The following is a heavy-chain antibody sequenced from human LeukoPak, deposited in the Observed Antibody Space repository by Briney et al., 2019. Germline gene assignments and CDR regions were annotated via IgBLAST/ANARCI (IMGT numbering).Heavy chain of an antibody. CDR3: ASGYGSGSYPPRNNWFDP. CDR1: GGTFSTYG. CDR2: IIPMFGTA. V-gene: IGHV1-69*05. Sequence: GASVKVSCKASGGTFSTYGISWVRQAPGQGLEWMGRIIPMFGTANYAQKFQGRVTITTDASTSTAYMELSSLRSEDTAVYYCASGYGSGSYPPRNNWFDPWGQGTLVTVSS. J-gene: IGHJ5*02. D-gene: IGHD3-10*01.